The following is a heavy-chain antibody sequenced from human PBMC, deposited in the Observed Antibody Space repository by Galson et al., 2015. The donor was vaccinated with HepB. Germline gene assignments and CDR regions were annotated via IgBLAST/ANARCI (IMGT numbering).Heavy chain of an antibody. CDR1: GGSISSGSYY. V-gene: IGHV4-61*02. D-gene: IGHD2-2*02. CDR3: AREAPAVYCSSTSCYNDFDY. CDR2: IYTSGST. J-gene: IGHJ4*02. Sequence: TLSLTCTVSGGSISSGSYYWSWIRQPAGKGLEWIGRIYTSGSTNYNPSLKSRVTMSVDTSKNQFSLKLSSVTAADTAVYYCAREAPAVYCSSTSCYNDFDYWGQGTLVTVSS.